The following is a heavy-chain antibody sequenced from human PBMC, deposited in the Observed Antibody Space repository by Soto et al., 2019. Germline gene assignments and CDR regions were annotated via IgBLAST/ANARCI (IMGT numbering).Heavy chain of an antibody. J-gene: IGHJ4*02. CDR1: GLNFDNYG. Sequence: GGSLRLSCQASGLNFDNYGMHWVRQAPGKGLEWVAVITYDGSNKYYADSVKGRFTISRDNSKNTLSLHLNTLKPEDTAVYHCAKDRVGGTFYTPLGFWGQGTLVTVSS. V-gene: IGHV3-30*18. CDR3: AKDRVGGTFYTPLGF. D-gene: IGHD1-7*01. CDR2: ITYDGSNK.